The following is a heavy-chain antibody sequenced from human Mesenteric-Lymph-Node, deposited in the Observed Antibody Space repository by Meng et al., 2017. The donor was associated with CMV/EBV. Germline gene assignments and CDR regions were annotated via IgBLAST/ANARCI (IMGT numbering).Heavy chain of an antibody. Sequence: GGSLRLSCAASGFTFSSYWMHWVRQAPGKGLVWVSRINSDGSSTSYADSVKGRFTISRDNSKNTLYLQMNSLRAEDTAVYYCAREGMYYDFWRGYYYGMDVWGQGTTVTVSS. CDR2: INSDGSST. D-gene: IGHD3-3*01. CDR3: AREGMYYDFWRGYYYGMDV. J-gene: IGHJ6*02. CDR1: GFTFSSYW. V-gene: IGHV3-74*01.